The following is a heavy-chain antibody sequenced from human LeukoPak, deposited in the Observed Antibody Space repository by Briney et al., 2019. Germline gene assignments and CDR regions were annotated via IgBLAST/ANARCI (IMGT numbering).Heavy chain of an antibody. CDR1: GFTFSSYW. J-gene: IGHJ3*02. CDR2: IKQDGSEK. V-gene: IGHV3-7*01. CDR3: ARDRGYYEVQVRGDAFDI. Sequence: GGSLRPSCAASGFTFSSYWMSWVRQAPGKGLEWVANIKQDGSEKYYVDSVKGRFTISRDNAKNSLYLQMNSLRAEDTAVYYCARDRGYYEVQVRGDAFDIWGQGTMVTVSS. D-gene: IGHD3-22*01.